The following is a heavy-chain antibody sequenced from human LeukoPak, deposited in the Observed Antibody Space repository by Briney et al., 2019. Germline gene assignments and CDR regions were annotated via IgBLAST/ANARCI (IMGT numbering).Heavy chain of an antibody. V-gene: IGHV4-39*01. CDR3: ARLRSGYLYYFDY. CDR1: XXSIXSSXYX. J-gene: IGHJ4*02. Sequence: SETXXLTXXXXXXSIXSSXYXWGWIRQPPGKGLEWIVSIYYSGSTYYNPSLKSRVTISVDTSKNQFSLKLSSVTAADTAVYYCARLRSGYLYYFDYWGQGTLVTVSS. D-gene: IGHD5-12*01. CDR2: IYYSGST.